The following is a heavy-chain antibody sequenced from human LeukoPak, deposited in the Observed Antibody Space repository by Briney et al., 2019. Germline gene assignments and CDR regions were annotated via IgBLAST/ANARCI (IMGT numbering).Heavy chain of an antibody. CDR2: ISAYNGNT. D-gene: IGHD6-13*01. CDR1: GYTFTSYG. CDR3: ARKSSSEDGHNWFDP. V-gene: IGHV1-18*01. Sequence: GASVKVSCKASGYTFTSYGISWVRQAPGQGLEWMGWISAYNGNTNYAQKLQGRVTMTTDTSTSTAYMELRSLRSGDTAVYYCARKSSSEDGHNWFDPWGQGTLVTVSS. J-gene: IGHJ5*02.